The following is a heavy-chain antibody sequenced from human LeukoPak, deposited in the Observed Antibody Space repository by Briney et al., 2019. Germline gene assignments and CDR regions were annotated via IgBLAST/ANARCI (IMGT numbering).Heavy chain of an antibody. J-gene: IGHJ4*02. CDR2: IYYSGST. V-gene: IGHV4-59*08. D-gene: IGHD3-10*01. Sequence: SETLSLTCTVSGGSISSYYWSWIRQPPGKGLERIGYIYYSGSTNYNPSLKSRVTISVDTSKNQFSLKLSSVTAADTAVYYCARAKRFGELLLDYWGQGTLVTVSS. CDR1: GGSISSYY. CDR3: ARAKRFGELLLDY.